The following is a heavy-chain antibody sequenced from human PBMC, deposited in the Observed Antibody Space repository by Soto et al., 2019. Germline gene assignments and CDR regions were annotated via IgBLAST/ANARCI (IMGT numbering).Heavy chain of an antibody. J-gene: IGHJ3*02. CDR3: ARGGGVGVAGSAAFDM. CDR1: GYPVTAYY. Sequence: QLHLVQSGAVVKKPGASVTVSCSASGYPVTAYYMHWVRQAPGRGLEWMGGINPATGAARYTQKFQGRVTMARDTSTCTVFMELGGLTSEDTAVFYCARGGGVGVAGSAAFDMWGQGTLVTVSS. CDR2: INPATGAA. V-gene: IGHV1-46*01. D-gene: IGHD3-3*01.